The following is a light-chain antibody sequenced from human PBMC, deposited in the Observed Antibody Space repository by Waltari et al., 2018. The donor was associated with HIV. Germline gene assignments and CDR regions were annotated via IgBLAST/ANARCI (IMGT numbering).Light chain of an antibody. CDR3: QQYGSSPLT. V-gene: IGKV3-20*01. J-gene: IGKJ5*01. CDR1: QSFRNNY. CDR2: GAS. Sequence: EIVLTQSPGHLSLSPGERATLSCRASQSFRNNYLVWYQKKPGQAPRLLIYGASSRATGIPDRFSGSGSGTDFTLTISRLEPEDFAMFYCQQYGSSPLTFGQGTRLEIK.